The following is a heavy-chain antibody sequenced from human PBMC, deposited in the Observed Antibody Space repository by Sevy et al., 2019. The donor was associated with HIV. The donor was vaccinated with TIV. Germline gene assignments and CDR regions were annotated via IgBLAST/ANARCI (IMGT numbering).Heavy chain of an antibody. D-gene: IGHD3-3*01. V-gene: IGHV3-48*03. Sequence: GGSLRLSCAASGFTFSSFEMTWVRQAPGKGLEWVSYISSSGSTIYYTNSVKRRFTISRDNAKNSLYLQMNSLRAEDTAVYYCAKRGGHYDLGMDVWGQGTTVTVSS. CDR1: GFTFSSFE. CDR3: AKRGGHYDLGMDV. J-gene: IGHJ6*02. CDR2: ISSSGSTI.